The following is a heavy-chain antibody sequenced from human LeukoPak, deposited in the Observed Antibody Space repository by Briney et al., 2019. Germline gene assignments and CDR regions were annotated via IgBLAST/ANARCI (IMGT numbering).Heavy chain of an antibody. J-gene: IGHJ4*02. CDR1: GGSVSGYY. Sequence: PSETLSLTCAVYGGSVSGYYWSWIRQPPGKGLEWIGEINHSGSTNYNPSLKSRVTISVDTSKNQFSLKLSSVTAADTAVYYCARGSSYGTPADFDYWGQGTLVTVSS. CDR3: ARGSSYGTPADFDY. CDR2: INHSGST. V-gene: IGHV4-34*01. D-gene: IGHD5-18*01.